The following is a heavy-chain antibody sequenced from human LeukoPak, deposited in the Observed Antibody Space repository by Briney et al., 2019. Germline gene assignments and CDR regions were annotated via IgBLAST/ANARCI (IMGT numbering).Heavy chain of an antibody. J-gene: IGHJ3*02. CDR3: ARGSPYYYDSSAYPDI. Sequence: SETLSLTCTVSGGSISSYYWSWIRQPPGKGLEWIGYIYYSGSTNYNPSLKSRVTISVDTSKNQFSLKLSSVTAADTAVYYCARGSPYYYDSSAYPDIWGQGTMVTVSS. CDR2: IYYSGST. V-gene: IGHV4-59*01. D-gene: IGHD3-22*01. CDR1: GGSISSYY.